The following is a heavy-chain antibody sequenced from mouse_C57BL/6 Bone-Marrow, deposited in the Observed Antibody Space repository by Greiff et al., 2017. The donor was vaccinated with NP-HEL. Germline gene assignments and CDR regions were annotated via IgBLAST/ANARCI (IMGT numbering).Heavy chain of an antibody. CDR2: IDPSDSYT. J-gene: IGHJ2*01. CDR1: GYTFTSYW. V-gene: IGHV1-69*01. Sequence: VQLQQPGAELVMPGASVKLSCKASGYTFTSYWMHWVKQRPGQGLEWIGEIDPSDSYTNYNQKFTGQSTLTVDKSSSTADMQLSSLTSEDSAVYYCAREGNYFDYWGQGTTLTVSS. CDR3: AREGNYFDY.